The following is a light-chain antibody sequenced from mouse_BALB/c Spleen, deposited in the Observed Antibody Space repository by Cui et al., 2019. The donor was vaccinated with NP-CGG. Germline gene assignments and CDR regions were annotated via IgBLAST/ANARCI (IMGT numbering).Light chain of an antibody. CDR2: GTN. Sequence: QAFLTQESVLTTSPGETVTLTCRSSTGAVITSNYANWVQEKPDHLFTGLIGGTNNRAPGVPARFSGSLIGDKAALTITGAQTEDEAIYFCALWYSNHWVFGGGTKLTVL. J-gene: IGLJ1*01. V-gene: IGLV1*01. CDR3: ALWYSNHWV. CDR1: TGAVITSNY.